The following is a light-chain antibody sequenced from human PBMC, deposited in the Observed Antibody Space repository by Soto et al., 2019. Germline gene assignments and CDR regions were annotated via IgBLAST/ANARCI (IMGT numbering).Light chain of an antibody. CDR3: QQYNSYLIT. CDR1: QTVNTY. J-gene: IGKJ5*01. V-gene: IGKV1-5*01. Sequence: DIQMTPFPSSLSASIGDRVTITCRASQTVNTYLHWYQQKPGKAPKLLIYDASSLESGVPSRFSGSGSGTEFTLTISSLQPDDFATYYCQQYNSYLITFGQGTRLEIK. CDR2: DAS.